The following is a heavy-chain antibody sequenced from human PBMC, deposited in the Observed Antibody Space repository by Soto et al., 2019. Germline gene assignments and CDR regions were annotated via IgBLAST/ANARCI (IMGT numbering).Heavy chain of an antibody. CDR3: ARDEGERYFDWNSGDWFDP. Sequence: GGSLRLSCAASGFTFSSYSMNWVRQAPGKGLEWVSSISSSSSYIYYADSVKGRFTISRDNAKNSLYLQMNSLRAEDTAVYYCARDEGERYFDWNSGDWFDPWGQGTLVTVSS. V-gene: IGHV3-21*01. J-gene: IGHJ5*02. CDR1: GFTFSSYS. CDR2: ISSSSSYI. D-gene: IGHD3-9*01.